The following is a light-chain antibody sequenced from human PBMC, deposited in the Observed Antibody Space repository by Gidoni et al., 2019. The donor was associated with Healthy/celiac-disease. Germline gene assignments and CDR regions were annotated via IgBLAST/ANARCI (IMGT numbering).Light chain of an antibody. CDR2: GAS. Sequence: EIVLTQSPGTLSFSPGVRATPPCRASQSVSSSYLAWYQQKPGQDPRRLIYGASSRATGSPERFSGSGSGREFTLTISRLEPEDVAVYYCQQYGSSPVYTFGQGTKLEIK. CDR3: QQYGSSPVYT. CDR1: QSVSSSY. V-gene: IGKV3-20*01. J-gene: IGKJ2*01.